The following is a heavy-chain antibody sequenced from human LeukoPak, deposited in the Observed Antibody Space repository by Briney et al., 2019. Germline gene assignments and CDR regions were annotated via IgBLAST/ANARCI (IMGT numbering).Heavy chain of an antibody. CDR1: GYTLTELS. CDR2: FDPEDGET. CDR3: ATAPPRYSYGYFDY. Sequence: PGASVTVSCKVSGYTLTELSMHWVRQAPGKGLEWMGGFDPEDGETIYAQKFQGRVTMTEDTSTDTAYMELSSLRSEDTAVYYCATAPPRYSYGYFDYWGQGTLVTVSS. J-gene: IGHJ4*02. V-gene: IGHV1-24*01. D-gene: IGHD5-18*01.